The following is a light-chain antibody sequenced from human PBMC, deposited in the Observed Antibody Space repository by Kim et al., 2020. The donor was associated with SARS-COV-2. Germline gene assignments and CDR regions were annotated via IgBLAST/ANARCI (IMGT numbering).Light chain of an antibody. V-gene: IGKV1-8*01. CDR1: QGVSSY. Sequence: STGERVTITCRASQGVSSYLAWFQQKPGKAPKLLIYDASTLQTGVPSRFSGSGSGTDFTLTISCLQSEDFATYYCQQYYTYPRGTFGQGTRVDIK. J-gene: IGKJ1*01. CDR2: DAS. CDR3: QQYYTYPRGT.